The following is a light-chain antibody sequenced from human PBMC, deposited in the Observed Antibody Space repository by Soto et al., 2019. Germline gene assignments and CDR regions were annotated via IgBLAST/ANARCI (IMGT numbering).Light chain of an antibody. J-gene: IGKJ3*01. Sequence: DIHMTQSPSSLSASEGDRVIITCQASQDVKHYLNWYQQKPGKAPKLLIHDASDLETGVPSRFRGSGSGTDFTLTISSPQSEDVATYYCQQYHNLPFTFGPGTRVDVK. V-gene: IGKV1-33*01. CDR3: QQYHNLPFT. CDR2: DAS. CDR1: QDVKHY.